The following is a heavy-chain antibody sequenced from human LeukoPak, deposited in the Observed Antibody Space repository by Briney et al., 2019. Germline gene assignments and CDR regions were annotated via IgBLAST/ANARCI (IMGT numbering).Heavy chain of an antibody. V-gene: IGHV3-23*01. D-gene: IGHD3-22*01. J-gene: IGHJ4*02. CDR3: AKDYDSSGQIFDY. Sequence: GGSLRLSCTASGFTFRSYALSWVRQAPGKGLEWVSATTGSGDKLFYADSVKGRFTISRDNSKNTLYLQMNNLRAEDTAVYYCAKDYDSSGQIFDYWGQGTLVTVSS. CDR1: GFTFRSYA. CDR2: TTGSGDKL.